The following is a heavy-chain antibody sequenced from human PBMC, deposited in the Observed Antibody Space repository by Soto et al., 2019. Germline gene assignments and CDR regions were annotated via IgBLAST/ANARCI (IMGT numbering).Heavy chain of an antibody. CDR3: ASVEMATAYFDY. CDR2: IYSSENT. V-gene: IGHV4-39*01. D-gene: IGHD5-18*01. CDR1: GGSVSSNSYS. Sequence: TSETLSLTCTVSGGSVSSNSYSWGWIRQSPGKGLEWIGTIYSSENTYYNPSLLSRVTISVDTSKNEFSLRLSSVTAADTAVYYCASVEMATAYFDYWGQGTLVTVSS. J-gene: IGHJ4*02.